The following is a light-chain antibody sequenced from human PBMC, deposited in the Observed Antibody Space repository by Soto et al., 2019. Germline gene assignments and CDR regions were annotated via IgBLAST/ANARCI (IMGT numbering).Light chain of an antibody. Sequence: EIVMTQSPATLSVSPGERATLSCTASQSVSSRLAWYQQKPGQPPRLLIHGASTRATGIPARFSGSGSGTEFTLTISSLQSEDFAVYYCQQYNNWSWTFGQGTKVDIK. CDR2: GAS. CDR1: QSVSSR. J-gene: IGKJ1*01. CDR3: QQYNNWSWT. V-gene: IGKV3-15*01.